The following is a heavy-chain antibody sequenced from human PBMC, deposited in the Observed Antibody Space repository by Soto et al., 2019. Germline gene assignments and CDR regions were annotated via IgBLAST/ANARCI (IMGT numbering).Heavy chain of an antibody. CDR3: ARLGRVVAANGGQSDY. CDR2: IIPIFGTA. D-gene: IGHD2-15*01. Sequence: QVQLVQSGAEVKKPGSSVKVSCKASGGTFSSYAISWVRQAPGQGLEWMGGIIPIFGTANYAQKFQGRVTITADESTSTAYMGLSSLRSEDTAVYYCARLGRVVAANGGQSDYWAREPWSPSPQ. CDR1: GGTFSSYA. V-gene: IGHV1-69*01. J-gene: IGHJ4*02.